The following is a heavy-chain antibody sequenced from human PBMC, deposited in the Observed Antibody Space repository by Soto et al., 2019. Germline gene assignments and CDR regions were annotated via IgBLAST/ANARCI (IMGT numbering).Heavy chain of an antibody. CDR1: GYTFTSYG. V-gene: IGHV1-18*04. CDR3: ARRPVRGADYYYYGMDV. CDR2: ISAYNGNT. D-gene: IGHD3-10*01. J-gene: IGHJ6*02. Sequence: GASVKVSCKASGYTFTSYGISWVRQAPGQGLEWMGWISAYNGNTNYAQKLQGRVTMTTDTSTSTAYMELRSLRSDDTAVYYCARRPVRGADYYYYGMDVWGQGTTVTVSS.